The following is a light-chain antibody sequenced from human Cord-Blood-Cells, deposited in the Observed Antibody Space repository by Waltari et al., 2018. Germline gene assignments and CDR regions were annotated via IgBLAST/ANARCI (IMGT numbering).Light chain of an antibody. J-gene: IGKJ1*01. CDR2: WAS. CDR3: QQYYSTPPT. Sequence: DIVMTQSPDSLAVSLGERATINCKSSQSVLYSSNNKNYLAWYQQKPGQPPKLLIYWASTPESGVPDRFSGRGSGTDFTLTISSLQAEDVAVYYCQQYYSTPPTFGQGTKVEIK. V-gene: IGKV4-1*01. CDR1: QSVLYSSNNKNY.